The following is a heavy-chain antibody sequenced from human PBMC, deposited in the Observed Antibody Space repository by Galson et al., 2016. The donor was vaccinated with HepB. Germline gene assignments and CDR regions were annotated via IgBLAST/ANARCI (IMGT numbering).Heavy chain of an antibody. D-gene: IGHD3-10*01. CDR2: VSAYNDVT. CDR1: GFIFTSYA. J-gene: IGHJ4*02. V-gene: IGHV1-18*01. CDR3: ARDVGDYYGSGSFRFAY. Sequence: SCKASGFIFTSYAFTWVRQAPGQGLEWMGWVSAYNDVTNYAQRFQGRVSMTTDTATSTAYMELRGLRFDDTALYYCARDVGDYYGSGSFRFAYWGQGTLVTVSS.